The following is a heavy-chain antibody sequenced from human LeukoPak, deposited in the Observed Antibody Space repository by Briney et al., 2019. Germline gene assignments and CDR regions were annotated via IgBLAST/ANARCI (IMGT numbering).Heavy chain of an antibody. CDR1: GGSINSDY. D-gene: IGHD3-3*01. V-gene: IGHV4-4*09. J-gene: IGHJ4*02. Sequence: PSEALSLTCTVSGGSINSDYWSWIRQPPGKGLEWIGFIYSSGSPTYNPSLESRVTISVDTSNNPFSLKLTSVTATDSAVYYCARRLWSGPFDYWGQGTLVTVFS. CDR3: ARRLWSGPFDY. CDR2: IYSSGSP.